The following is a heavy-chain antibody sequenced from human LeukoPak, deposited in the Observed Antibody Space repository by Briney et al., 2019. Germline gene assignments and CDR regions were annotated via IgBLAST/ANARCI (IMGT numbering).Heavy chain of an antibody. CDR1: GGSFSGYY. D-gene: IGHD6-19*01. CDR3: ARYSSGWYSDY. Sequence: SETLSLTCAVYGGSFSGYYWSWIRQPPGKGLEWIGEINHSGSTNYNPSLKSRVTISVDTSKNQFSLKLSSVTAADTAVYYCARYSSGWYSDYWGQGTLVTVSS. J-gene: IGHJ4*02. V-gene: IGHV4-34*01. CDR2: INHSGST.